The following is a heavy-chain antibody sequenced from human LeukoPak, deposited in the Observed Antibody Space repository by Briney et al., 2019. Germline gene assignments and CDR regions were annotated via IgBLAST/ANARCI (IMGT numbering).Heavy chain of an antibody. CDR3: ARVINCSSTSCYPNYGMDV. D-gene: IGHD2-2*01. CDR2: INHSGST. CDR1: GGSFSGYY. J-gene: IGHJ6*02. V-gene: IGHV4-34*01. Sequence: SETLSLTCAVYGGSFSGYYWSWIRQPPGKGLEWIGEINHSGSTNYNPSLKSRVTISVDASKNQFSLKLSSVTAADTAVYYCARVINCSSTSCYPNYGMDVWGQGTTVTVSS.